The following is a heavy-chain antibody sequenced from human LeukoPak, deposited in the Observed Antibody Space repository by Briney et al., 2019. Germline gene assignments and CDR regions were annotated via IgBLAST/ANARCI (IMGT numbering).Heavy chain of an antibody. CDR1: GFTFSSYE. J-gene: IGHJ4*02. Sequence: GGSLRLSCAASGFTFSSYEMNWVRQAPGKGLEWVSYISSSGSTIDYADSVKGRFTISRDNAKNSLSLQMNSLRAEDTAVYYCAREDYDSSGSDGPFDYWGQGTLVTVSS. V-gene: IGHV3-48*03. CDR3: AREDYDSSGSDGPFDY. D-gene: IGHD3-22*01. CDR2: ISSSGSTI.